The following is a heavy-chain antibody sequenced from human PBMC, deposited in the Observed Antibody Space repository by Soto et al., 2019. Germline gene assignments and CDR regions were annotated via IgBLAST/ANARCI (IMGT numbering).Heavy chain of an antibody. Sequence: QVKLVQSGTEVKQPAASMKVSCKASGYSFATSGISWVRQAPGQGLEWMGWISAYNGNTNYDQKLQDRVTMTTDTSTSTAYLELRNLRSDDTAVYYCARAGQYYDSSGYANWGQGTLVTVSS. D-gene: IGHD3-22*01. V-gene: IGHV1-18*01. CDR1: GYSFATSG. CDR3: ARAGQYYDSSGYAN. CDR2: ISAYNGNT. J-gene: IGHJ4*02.